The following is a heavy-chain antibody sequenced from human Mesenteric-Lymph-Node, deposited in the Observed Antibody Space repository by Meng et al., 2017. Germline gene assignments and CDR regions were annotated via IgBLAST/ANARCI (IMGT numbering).Heavy chain of an antibody. J-gene: IGHJ4*02. CDR3: ARTHFYDSSNYGFDY. V-gene: IGHV4-30-4*01. Sequence: QRQLQESGPGLAKPSQTLSLTCTFSGCSISSGECYWRWVRQHPGRGLGWIVYKSYSGSTYYNPSLKSRVTISVDTSKNQFSLKLSSVTAADTAVYYCARTHFYDSSNYGFDYWGQGTLVTVSS. CDR2: KSYSGST. D-gene: IGHD3-22*01. CDR1: GCSISSGECY.